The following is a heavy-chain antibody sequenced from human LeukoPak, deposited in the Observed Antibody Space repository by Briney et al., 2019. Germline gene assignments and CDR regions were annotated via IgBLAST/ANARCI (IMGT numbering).Heavy chain of an antibody. CDR3: ARAVGYYDSSGYYGAFDI. CDR2: INHSGST. J-gene: IGHJ3*02. D-gene: IGHD3-22*01. Sequence: SETLSLTCAVYGGSFSGYYWSWIRQPPGKGLEWIGEINHSGSTYYNPSLRSRVTISVDRSKNQFSLKLSSVTAADTAVYYCARAVGYYDSSGYYGAFDIWGQGTMVTVSS. CDR1: GGSFSGYY. V-gene: IGHV4-34*01.